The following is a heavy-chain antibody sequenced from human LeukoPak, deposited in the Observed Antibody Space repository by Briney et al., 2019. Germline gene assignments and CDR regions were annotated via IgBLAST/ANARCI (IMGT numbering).Heavy chain of an antibody. Sequence: ASVKVSCKASGYTFTSYYMHWVRQATGRGLEWMGIINPSGGSTSYAQKFQGRVTMTRDTSTSTVYMELSSLRSEDTAVYYCARGRIAAAGTYYFDYWGQGTLVTVSS. V-gene: IGHV1-46*01. CDR2: INPSGGST. D-gene: IGHD6-13*01. CDR1: GYTFTSYY. J-gene: IGHJ4*02. CDR3: ARGRIAAAGTYYFDY.